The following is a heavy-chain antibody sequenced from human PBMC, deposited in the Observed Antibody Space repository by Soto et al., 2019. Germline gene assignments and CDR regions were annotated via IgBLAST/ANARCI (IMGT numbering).Heavy chain of an antibody. V-gene: IGHV2-5*02. J-gene: IGHJ5*02. Sequence: QITLKESGPTLVKPTQTLTLTCTFSGFSLSTSGVGVGWIRQPPGKALEWLALIYWDDDKRYSPSLKSRLTITKDTSKNQVVLTMTNMDPVDTATYYCAHRLGPMPRTENWFDPWGQGTLVTVSS. CDR2: IYWDDDK. CDR3: AHRLGPMPRTENWFDP. CDR1: GFSLSTSGVG. D-gene: IGHD2-2*01.